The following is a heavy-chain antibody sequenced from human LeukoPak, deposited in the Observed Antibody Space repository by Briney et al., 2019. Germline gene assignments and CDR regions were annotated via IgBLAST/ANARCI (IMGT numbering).Heavy chain of an antibody. CDR2: IKQDGSDK. D-gene: IGHD6-13*01. V-gene: IGHV3-7*01. CDR1: GLTFSSYW. CDR3: ATGQQLGY. Sequence: GGSLRLSCVASGLTFSSYWMSWVRQAPGRGLEWVANIKQDGSDKYYVDSVKGRFTISRDNAKKSLYLQMNSLGAEDTAVYYCATGQQLGYWGQGTLVTVSS. J-gene: IGHJ4*02.